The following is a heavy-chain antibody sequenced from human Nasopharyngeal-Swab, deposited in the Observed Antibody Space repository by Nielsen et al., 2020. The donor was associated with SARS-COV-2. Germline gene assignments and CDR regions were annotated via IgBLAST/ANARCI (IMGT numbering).Heavy chain of an antibody. Sequence: ASVKVSCKASGYTFTSHAMNWVLQAPGQGLEWMGWINTNTGNPTYAQGFTGRFVFSLDTSVSKAYLQISSLKAEDTAVYYCARDSDYVWGSYRLGGYWGQGTLVTVSS. CDR1: GYTFTSHA. V-gene: IGHV7-4-1*02. D-gene: IGHD3-16*02. CDR2: INTNTGNP. CDR3: ARDSDYVWGSYRLGGY. J-gene: IGHJ4*02.